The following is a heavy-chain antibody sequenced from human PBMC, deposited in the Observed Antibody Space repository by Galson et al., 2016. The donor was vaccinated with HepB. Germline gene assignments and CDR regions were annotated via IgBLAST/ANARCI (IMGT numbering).Heavy chain of an antibody. CDR2: ISGYDGET. CDR1: GYIFTSYG. Sequence: SVKVSCKASGYIFTSYGLSWARQAPGQGLEWMGWISGYDGETNYARKFRGRLTLTTDTSTNTAYMGLRSLRYDDAAVYYCVRDIEYCDGIGCCDDCFDPWGQGTLVTVSS. CDR3: VRDIEYCDGIGCCDDCFDP. V-gene: IGHV1-18*01. D-gene: IGHD2/OR15-2a*01. J-gene: IGHJ5*02.